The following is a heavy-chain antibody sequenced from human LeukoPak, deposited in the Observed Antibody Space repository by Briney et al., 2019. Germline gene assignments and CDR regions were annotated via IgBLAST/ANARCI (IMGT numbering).Heavy chain of an antibody. D-gene: IGHD3-3*01. Sequence: ASVKVSCKASGYTFTSYGISWVRQAPGQGLEWMGWINPSSGGTNYAQKFQGRVTMTRDTSISTAYMELSRLRSDDTAVYYCARGVYFDGWSGGGGFDYWGQGTLVTVSS. J-gene: IGHJ4*02. CDR3: ARGVYFDGWSGGGGFDY. CDR1: GYTFTSYG. V-gene: IGHV1-2*02. CDR2: INPSSGGT.